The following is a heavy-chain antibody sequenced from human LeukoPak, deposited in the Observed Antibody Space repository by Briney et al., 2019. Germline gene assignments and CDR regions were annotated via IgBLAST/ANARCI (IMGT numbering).Heavy chain of an antibody. V-gene: IGHV3-9*01. J-gene: IGHJ4*02. CDR3: KLSKLGRSYYFDY. CDR1: GFTFDDYA. D-gene: IGHD1-7*01. CDR2: ISWNSGSI. Sequence: GGSLRLSCAASGFTFDDYAMPWARQAPGKGLEWVSGISWNSGSIGYADSVKGRFTISRDNAKNSLYLQMNSLRAEDTALYYCKLSKLGRSYYFDYWGQGTLVTVSS.